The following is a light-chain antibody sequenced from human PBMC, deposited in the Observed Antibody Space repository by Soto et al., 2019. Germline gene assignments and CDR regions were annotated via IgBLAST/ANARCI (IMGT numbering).Light chain of an antibody. CDR1: QSVSSN. CDR2: GAS. J-gene: IGKJ1*01. CDR3: QQYYNWPRT. V-gene: IGKV3-15*01. Sequence: EIVMTHSPATLSFAPVERAALSCRASQSVSSNLAWYQQKPGQAPRLLIYGASTRATGIPARFTGSGSGTEFTLTISSLQSQDFAVYYCQQYYNWPRTFGQGTKV.